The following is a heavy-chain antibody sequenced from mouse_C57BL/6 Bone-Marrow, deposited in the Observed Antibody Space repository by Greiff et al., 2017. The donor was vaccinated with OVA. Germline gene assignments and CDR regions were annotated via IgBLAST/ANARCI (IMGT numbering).Heavy chain of an antibody. CDR1: GYTFTDYY. D-gene: IGHD2-12*01. V-gene: IGHV1-76*01. Sequence: QVQLKQSGAELVRPGASVKLSCKASGYTFTDYYINWVKQRPGQGLEWIARIYPGSGNTYYNEKFKGKATLTAEKSSSTAYMQLSSLTSEDSAVYFCAKGGYSPRYFDYWGQGTTLTVSS. J-gene: IGHJ2*01. CDR2: IYPGSGNT. CDR3: AKGGYSPRYFDY.